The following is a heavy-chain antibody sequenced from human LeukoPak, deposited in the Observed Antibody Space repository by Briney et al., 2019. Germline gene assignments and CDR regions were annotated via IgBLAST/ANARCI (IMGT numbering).Heavy chain of an antibody. CDR1: GFSFDTYS. Sequence: PGGSLRLSCAASGFSFDTYSMTWVREAPGKGLEWISHISAASHGIYYADSVKGRFTIFRDNAKNSLYLQMNSLRAENTAVYYCARVKGDIVVVPAAKDRAYYYYMDVWGKGTTVTVSS. J-gene: IGHJ6*03. CDR3: ARVKGDIVVVPAAKDRAYYYYMDV. CDR2: ISAASHGI. V-gene: IGHV3-48*01. D-gene: IGHD2-2*01.